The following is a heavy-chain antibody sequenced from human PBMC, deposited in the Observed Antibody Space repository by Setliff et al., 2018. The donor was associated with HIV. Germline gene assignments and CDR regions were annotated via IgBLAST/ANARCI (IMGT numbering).Heavy chain of an antibody. CDR1: GFTFSSHA. Sequence: ETLSLSCAASGFTFSSHAMSWVRQAPGKGLEWVSAISYGGGTTHYADSVRGRFTVSRANSKNTLYLQMNSLRAEDTAVYYCAKDLEYCSGPMCYSYDALDMWGQGTMVTVSS. CDR3: AKDLEYCSGPMCYSYDALDM. CDR2: ISYGGGTT. V-gene: IGHV3-23*01. D-gene: IGHD2-15*01. J-gene: IGHJ3*02.